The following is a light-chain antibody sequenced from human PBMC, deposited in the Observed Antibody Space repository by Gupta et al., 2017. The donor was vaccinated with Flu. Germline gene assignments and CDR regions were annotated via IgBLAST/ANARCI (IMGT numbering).Light chain of an antibody. J-gene: IGKJ4*01. CDR3: QQYDSYSLT. V-gene: IGKV1-5*03. Sequence: GDRVTITCRASQSLSSWLAWYQQKPGKAPNLLIYKASNLEGGVPSRFSGSGSGTEFTLTISSLQPDDFATYYCQQYDSYSLTFGGGTKVEI. CDR2: KAS. CDR1: QSLSSW.